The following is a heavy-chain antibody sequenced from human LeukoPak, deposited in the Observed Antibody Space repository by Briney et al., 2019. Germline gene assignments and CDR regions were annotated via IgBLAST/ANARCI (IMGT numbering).Heavy chain of an antibody. Sequence: GGSLRLSCAASGFAFDDYAMHCVRQVPGKGLEWVSLILGDGSSTNYADSVKGRFTISRDNSKNSLYLHMNSLRVEDTALYFCAKDRYSSSWYTIDYWGQGTLVTVSS. CDR3: AKDRYSSSWYTIDY. D-gene: IGHD6-13*01. CDR1: GFAFDDYA. CDR2: ILGDGSST. J-gene: IGHJ4*02. V-gene: IGHV3-43*02.